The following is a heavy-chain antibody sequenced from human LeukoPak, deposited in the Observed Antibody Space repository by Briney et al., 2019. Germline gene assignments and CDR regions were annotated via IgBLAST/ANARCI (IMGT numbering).Heavy chain of an antibody. Sequence: ASVKVSFKGSGYTFTIYGISWVRQAPGQGLEWMGWISAYNGNTNYAQKLQGRVTMTTDTATSTAYMELRSLRSDDTAVYYCARVVVAATNWGQGTLVTVSS. D-gene: IGHD2-15*01. CDR2: ISAYNGNT. J-gene: IGHJ4*02. CDR3: ARVVVAATN. CDR1: GYTFTIYG. V-gene: IGHV1-18*01.